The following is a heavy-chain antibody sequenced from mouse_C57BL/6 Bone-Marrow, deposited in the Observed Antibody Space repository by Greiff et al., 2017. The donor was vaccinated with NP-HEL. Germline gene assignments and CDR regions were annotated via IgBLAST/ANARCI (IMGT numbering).Heavy chain of an antibody. Sequence: EVQLVESGGGLVQPGGSLKLSCAASGFTFSDYYMYWVRQTPEKRLEWVAYISNGGGSTYYPDTVKGRFTISRDNAKNTLYLQMSRLKSEDTAMYYCAGRGNAMDYWGQGTSVTVSS. CDR1: GFTFSDYY. V-gene: IGHV5-12*01. CDR3: AGRGNAMDY. J-gene: IGHJ4*01. CDR2: ISNGGGST.